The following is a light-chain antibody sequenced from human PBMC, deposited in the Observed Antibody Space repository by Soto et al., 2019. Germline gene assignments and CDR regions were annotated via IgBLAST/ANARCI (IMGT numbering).Light chain of an antibody. CDR3: CSYGGSRAV. J-gene: IGLJ7*01. V-gene: IGLV2-23*02. CDR1: SSDGGSHNL. Sequence: QSALTQPASVSGSPGQSITISCTGTSSDGGSHNLVSWYQQHPGQAPKLMIYEVSKRPLGVSARFSASKSGNTASLTISGLHAEDEADYYCCSYGGSRAVFGGGTQLTVL. CDR2: EVS.